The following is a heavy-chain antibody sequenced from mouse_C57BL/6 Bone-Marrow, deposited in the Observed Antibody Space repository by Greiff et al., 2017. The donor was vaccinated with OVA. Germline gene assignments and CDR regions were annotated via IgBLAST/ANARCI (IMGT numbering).Heavy chain of an antibody. CDR1: GFTFSSYA. D-gene: IGHD2-13*01. CDR3: ARDPGEDYYAMDY. J-gene: IGHJ4*01. V-gene: IGHV5-4*01. CDR2: ISDGGSYT. Sequence: EVKVVESGGGLVKPGGSLKLSCAASGFTFSSYAMSWVRQTPEKRLEWVATISDGGSYTYYPDNVKGRFTISRDNAKNNLYLQMSHLKSEDTAMYYCARDPGEDYYAMDYWGQGTSVTVSS.